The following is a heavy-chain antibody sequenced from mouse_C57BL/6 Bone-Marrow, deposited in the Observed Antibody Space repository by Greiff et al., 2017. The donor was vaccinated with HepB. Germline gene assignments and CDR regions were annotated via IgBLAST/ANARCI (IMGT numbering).Heavy chain of an antibody. CDR2: INSDGGST. J-gene: IGHJ1*03. D-gene: IGHD2-3*01. Sequence: EVLLVESGGGLVQPGESLKLSCESNEYEFPSHDMSWVRKTPEKRLELVAAINSDGGSTYYPDTMERRFIISRDNTKKTPYRQMSSLRSEDTALYYCARVYDGYWYFDVWGTGTTVTVSS. V-gene: IGHV5-2*01. CDR1: EYEFPSHD. CDR3: ARVYDGYWYFDV.